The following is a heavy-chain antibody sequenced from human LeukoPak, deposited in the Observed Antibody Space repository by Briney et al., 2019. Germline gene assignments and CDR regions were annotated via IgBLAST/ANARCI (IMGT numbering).Heavy chain of an antibody. CDR2: ISGSVDST. CDR3: AKDRPNFHENSGHYYRRDGDS. CDR1: GFTISSYG. Sequence: PGGSLRLSCKASGFTISSYGMSWVRQAPGKGLEWVSAISGSVDSTYYADSVKGRFTISRDSSKNTLYLQMDSLRAEDTAIYYCAKDRPNFHENSGHYYRRDGDSWGQGTLVTVSS. J-gene: IGHJ5*01. V-gene: IGHV3-23*01. D-gene: IGHD3-22*01.